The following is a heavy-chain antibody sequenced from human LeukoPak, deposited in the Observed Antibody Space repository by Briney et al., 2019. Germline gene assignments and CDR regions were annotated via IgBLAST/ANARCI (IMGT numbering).Heavy chain of an antibody. V-gene: IGHV1-69*13. CDR1: GGTFSSYA. Sequence: ASVKVSCKASGGTFSSYAISWVRQAPGQGLEWMGGIIPIFGTANYAQKFQGRVTITADESTSTAYMELSSLRSEDTAVYYCARAWGYSSGWYGDAFDIWGQGTMVTVSS. J-gene: IGHJ3*02. D-gene: IGHD6-19*01. CDR2: IIPIFGTA. CDR3: ARAWGYSSGWYGDAFDI.